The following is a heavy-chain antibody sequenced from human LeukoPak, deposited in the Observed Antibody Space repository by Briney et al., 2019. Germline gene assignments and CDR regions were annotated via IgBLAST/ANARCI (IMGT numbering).Heavy chain of an antibody. D-gene: IGHD4-23*01. CDR2: IYSGGST. CDR3: ARADYGGSSDAFDI. Sequence: GGSLRLSCAASGFTVRSPSMSWVRQAPGKGLEWVSVIYSGGSTYSADSVKGRFTISRDNSKNTLYLQMNSLRAEDTAVYYCARADYGGSSDAFDIWGQGTMVTVSS. CDR1: GFTVRSPS. V-gene: IGHV3-66*02. J-gene: IGHJ3*02.